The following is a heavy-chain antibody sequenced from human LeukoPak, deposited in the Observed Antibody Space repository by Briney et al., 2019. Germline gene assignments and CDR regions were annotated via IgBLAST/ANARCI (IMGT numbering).Heavy chain of an antibody. D-gene: IGHD3-10*01. CDR2: IYYSGST. CDR3: ARRGTGRWFDP. V-gene: IGHV4-31*03. Sequence: PSQTLSLTCTVSGGSISSGANFWGWIRPHPGKGLEWIGYIYYSGSTYYNPSLKSRVTISVDTSKNQFSLMLNSVTAADTAMYYCARRGTGRWFDPWGQGTLVTVSS. CDR1: GGSISSGANF. J-gene: IGHJ5*02.